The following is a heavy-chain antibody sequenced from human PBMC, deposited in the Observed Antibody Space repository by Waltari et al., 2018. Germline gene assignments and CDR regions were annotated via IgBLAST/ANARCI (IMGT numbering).Heavy chain of an antibody. CDR2: INHSRST. CDR1: GGSFSGYY. D-gene: IGHD6-13*01. V-gene: IGHV4-34*01. Sequence: QVQLQQWGAGLLKPSETLSLTCAVYGGSFSGYYWSWIRQPPGKGLEWIGEINHSRSTNYNPSLKSRVTISVDTSKIQFSLKLSSVTAADTAVYYGARRSRIAAAGTAPGSVAFDIWGQGTMVTVSS. CDR3: ARRSRIAAAGTAPGSVAFDI. J-gene: IGHJ3*02.